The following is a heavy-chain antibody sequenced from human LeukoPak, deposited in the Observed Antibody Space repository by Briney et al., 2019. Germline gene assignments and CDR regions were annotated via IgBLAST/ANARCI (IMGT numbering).Heavy chain of an antibody. Sequence: GESLGISCEASGYTFTNSWIGWVRQMPGKGLEYMGIVYPRNSDTRYSPSFAGQVTISADKSITTAYLQWSRLRASDTATYYCVRLGLAVADLYDAFDVWGQGTAVAVS. CDR3: VRLGLAVADLYDAFDV. D-gene: IGHD6-19*01. J-gene: IGHJ3*01. CDR2: VYPRNSDT. V-gene: IGHV5-51*01. CDR1: GYTFTNSW.